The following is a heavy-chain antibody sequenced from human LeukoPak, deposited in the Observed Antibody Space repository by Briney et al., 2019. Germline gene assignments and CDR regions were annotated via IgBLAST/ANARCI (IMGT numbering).Heavy chain of an antibody. Sequence: ASETLSLNCSVSGGSLSSHYWSWIRQPPGKGLEWIGYIYYTGSTDYNPSLKSRVTISVDTSKNQVSLKMNSVTAADTAVYYCARHRASYFDLWGQGTLVTVSS. CDR3: ARHRASYFDL. J-gene: IGHJ4*02. CDR1: GGSLSSHY. V-gene: IGHV4-59*11. CDR2: IYYTGST.